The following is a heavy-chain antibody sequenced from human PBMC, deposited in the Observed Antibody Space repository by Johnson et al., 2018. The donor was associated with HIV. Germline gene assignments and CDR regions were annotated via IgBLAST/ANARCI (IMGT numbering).Heavy chain of an antibody. Sequence: QVQLVESGGGVVQAGRSQRVSCAASGFTFSDYYMSWIRQAPGKGLEWVSYISSSGSTIYYADSVKGRFTITRDNANNSLYLQINSLGAEDTAEYYCASVFGAFDIWGQGTMVTVSS. J-gene: IGHJ3*02. V-gene: IGHV3-11*01. CDR2: ISSSGSTI. CDR3: ASVFGAFDI. CDR1: GFTFSDYY. D-gene: IGHD3-16*01.